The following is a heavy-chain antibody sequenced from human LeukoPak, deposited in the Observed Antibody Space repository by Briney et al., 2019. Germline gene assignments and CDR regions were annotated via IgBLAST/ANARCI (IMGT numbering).Heavy chain of an antibody. CDR3: ARGGIAVATYYYGMDV. D-gene: IGHD6-19*01. Sequence: ETLFLSYGFGCGSISCCLGRGRRQPAGGREGWGMLIYSSWRTNYNPSLTSRVTISVDTSKNQFSLKLRSVTAADTAVYYCARGGIAVATYYYGMDVWGQGTTVTVSS. V-gene: IGHV4-59*10. J-gene: IGHJ6*02. CDR2: IYSSWRT. CDR1: CGSISCCL.